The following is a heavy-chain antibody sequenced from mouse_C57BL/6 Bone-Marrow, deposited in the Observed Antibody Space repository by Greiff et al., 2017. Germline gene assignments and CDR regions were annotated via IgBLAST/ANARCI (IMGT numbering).Heavy chain of an antibody. V-gene: IGHV1-64*01. CDR3: ARQWYYYGSAWFAY. J-gene: IGHJ3*01. Sequence: VQLQQPGAELVKPGASVKLSCKASGYTFTSYWMHWVMQRPGQGLEWIGMIHPNSGSTNYNEKFKSKATLTVDKSSSTTYMQLSSLTSEDSAVDYCARQWYYYGSAWFAYWGQGTLVTGSA. CDR2: IHPNSGST. D-gene: IGHD1-1*01. CDR1: GYTFTSYW.